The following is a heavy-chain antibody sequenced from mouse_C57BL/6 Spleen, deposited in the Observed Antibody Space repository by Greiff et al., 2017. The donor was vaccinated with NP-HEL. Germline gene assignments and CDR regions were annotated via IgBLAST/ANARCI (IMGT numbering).Heavy chain of an antibody. CDR2: INPSSGYT. J-gene: IGHJ4*01. CDR1: GYTFTSYT. CDR3: AREGAYYGSSPYYYAMDY. V-gene: IGHV1-4*01. D-gene: IGHD1-1*01. Sequence: QVQLKQSGAELARPGASVKMSCKASGYTFTSYTMHWVKQRPGQGLEWIGYINPSSGYTKYNQKFKDKATLTADKSSSTAYMQLSSLTSEDSAVYYCAREGAYYGSSPYYYAMDYWGQGTSVTVSS.